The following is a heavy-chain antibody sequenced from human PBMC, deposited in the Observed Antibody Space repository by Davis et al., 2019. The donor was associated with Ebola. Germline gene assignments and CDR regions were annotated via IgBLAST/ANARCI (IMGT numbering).Heavy chain of an antibody. Sequence: ASVKVSCKASGYTFTSYYIHWVRQAPGQGLEWMGAIKPSSGIIDYAQKFQGRVTVTMDTSTSTVYMELNSRRTEDTALYFCAREQPETFNFDYWSQGTLVTVSS. CDR2: IKPSSGII. CDR3: AREQPETFNFDY. CDR1: GYTFTSYY. J-gene: IGHJ4*02. D-gene: IGHD3-16*01. V-gene: IGHV1-46*01.